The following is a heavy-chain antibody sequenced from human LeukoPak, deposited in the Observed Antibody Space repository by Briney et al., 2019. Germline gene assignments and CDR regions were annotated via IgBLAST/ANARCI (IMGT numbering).Heavy chain of an antibody. CDR3: ARVPRRGVVVVPAARAFDI. CDR2: INHSGST. Sequence: SETLSLTCAVYGGSFSGYYWSWIRQPPGKGLEWIGEINHSGSTNYNPSLKSRVTISVDTSKNQFSLKLSSVTAADTAVYYCARVPRRGVVVVPAARAFDIWGQGTMVTVSS. D-gene: IGHD2-2*01. V-gene: IGHV4-34*01. J-gene: IGHJ3*02. CDR1: GGSFSGYY.